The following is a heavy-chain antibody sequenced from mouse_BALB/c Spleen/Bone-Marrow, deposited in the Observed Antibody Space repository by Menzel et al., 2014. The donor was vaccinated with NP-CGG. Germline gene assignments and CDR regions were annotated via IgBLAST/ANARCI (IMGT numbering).Heavy chain of an antibody. J-gene: IGHJ3*01. Sequence: EVKLLESGGGLVQPGGSLKVSCAASGFDFSRYWMSWVRQAPGKGLEWIGEINPDSRTINYTPSLKDKFIISRDNAKNTLYLQMSIVRSEDTALYYCSRLGYYGGFAYWGQGTLVTVSA. CDR2: INPDSRTI. D-gene: IGHD2-3*01. V-gene: IGHV4-1*02. CDR3: SRLGYYGGFAY. CDR1: GFDFSRYW.